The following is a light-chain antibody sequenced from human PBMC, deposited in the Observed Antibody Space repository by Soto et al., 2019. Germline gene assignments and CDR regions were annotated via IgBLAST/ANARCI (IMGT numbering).Light chain of an antibody. CDR3: QHRSNWHGEFT. J-gene: IGKJ3*01. Sequence: EIVLTQSPATLSLSPGERATLSCRASQSVSSYLAWYQPKPGQAPRLLIYDASNRATGIPARFSGSGYGTDLTVSFSSREPENFAFYYCQHRSNWHGEFTFGPGTKVDIK. V-gene: IGKV3-11*01. CDR1: QSVSSY. CDR2: DAS.